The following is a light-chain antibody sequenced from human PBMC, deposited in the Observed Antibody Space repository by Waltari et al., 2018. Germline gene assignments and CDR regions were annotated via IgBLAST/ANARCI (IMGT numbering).Light chain of an antibody. CDR3: QSHDSSLRWV. V-gene: IGLV1-40*01. J-gene: IGLJ2*01. CDR1: SSNIGAGYG. CDR2: GDN. Sequence: QSVLTQPPSVSGAPGQRVTISCTGSSSNIGAGYGVHWFQQIPGTAPKVLIAGDNMRPSGVPDRFSASKSGTSASLAITGGQPEDEAVYFCQSHDSSLRWVFGGGTKLTVL.